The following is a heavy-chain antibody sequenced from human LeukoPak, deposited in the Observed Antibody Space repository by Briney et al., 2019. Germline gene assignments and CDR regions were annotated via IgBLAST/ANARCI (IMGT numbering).Heavy chain of an antibody. J-gene: IGHJ4*02. CDR1: GYTSTSYD. Sequence: ASVKVSCKASGYTSTSYDINWVRRATGQGLEWMGWMNPNSGNTGYAQKFQGRVTMTRNTSISTAYMELSSLRSEDTAVYYCARGPLDYGDFYYWGQGTLVTVSS. V-gene: IGHV1-8*01. D-gene: IGHD4-17*01. CDR3: ARGPLDYGDFYY. CDR2: MNPNSGNT.